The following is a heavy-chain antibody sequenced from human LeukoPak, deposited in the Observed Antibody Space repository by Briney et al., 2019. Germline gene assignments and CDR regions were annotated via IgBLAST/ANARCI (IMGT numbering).Heavy chain of an antibody. J-gene: IGHJ6*02. CDR3: ARHVNYYYYGMDV. Sequence: KPSETLSLTCTVSGGSISSYYWSWIRQPPGKGLEWIGYIYYSGSTNYNPSLKSRVTISVDTSKNQFPLKLSSVTAADTAVYYCARHVNYYYYGMDVWGQGTTVTVSS. CDR1: GGSISSYY. V-gene: IGHV4-59*08. CDR2: IYYSGST.